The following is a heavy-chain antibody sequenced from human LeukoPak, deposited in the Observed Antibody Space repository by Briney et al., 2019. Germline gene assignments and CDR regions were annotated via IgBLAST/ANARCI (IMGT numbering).Heavy chain of an antibody. CDR3: ARGGGGWSRDY. D-gene: IGHD6-19*01. CDR1: GYTFTSFG. V-gene: IGHV1-18*01. CDR2: ISAYNGNT. Sequence: GASVKVSCKASGYTFTSFGIGWVGQAPGQGFEWMGWISAYNGNTNYAQKFQDRVTMTRDTPTSTAYMELRSLTTDDTAVYYCARGGGGWSRDYWGQGTLVTVSS. J-gene: IGHJ4*02.